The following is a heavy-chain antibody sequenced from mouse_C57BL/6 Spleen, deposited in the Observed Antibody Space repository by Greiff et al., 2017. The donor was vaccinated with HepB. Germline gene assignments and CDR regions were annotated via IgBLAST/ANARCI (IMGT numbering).Heavy chain of an antibody. CDR2: ISSGSSTI. CDR1: GFTFSDYG. D-gene: IGHD2-3*01. Sequence: VQLKESGGGLVKPGGSLKLSCAASGFTFSDYGMHWVRQAPEKGLEWVAYISSGSSTIYYADTVKGRFTISRDNAKNTLFLQMTSLRSEDTAMYYCAREEDGYPRGYFDYWGQGTTLTVSS. V-gene: IGHV5-17*01. J-gene: IGHJ2*01. CDR3: AREEDGYPRGYFDY.